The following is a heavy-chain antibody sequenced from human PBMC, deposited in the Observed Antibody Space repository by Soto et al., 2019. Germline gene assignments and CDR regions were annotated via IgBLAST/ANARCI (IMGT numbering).Heavy chain of an antibody. CDR3: AKDLNAFWSGLDY. CDR1: GFTFSNYG. Sequence: QVQLVESGGGAVQPGRSLRLSCAASGFTFSNYGMHWVRQAPGKGLEWVAVISDDGRNKYYVDSVKCRFTISRDNSKNTLYLQMNSLRGDDTAVFYCAKDLNAFWSGLDYWGQGTLVTVSS. V-gene: IGHV3-30*18. J-gene: IGHJ4*02. D-gene: IGHD3-3*01. CDR2: ISDDGRNK.